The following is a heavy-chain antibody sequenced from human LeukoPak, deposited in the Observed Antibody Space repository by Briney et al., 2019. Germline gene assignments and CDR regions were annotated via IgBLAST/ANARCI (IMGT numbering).Heavy chain of an antibody. Sequence: SETLSLTCTVSGGSISNYYWSWIRQPPGKGLEWIGCINHSGNTYYNPSLKSRVAISVDTSKNQFSLKLSSVTAADTAVYYCARDQPPAGYWGQGTLVTVSS. CDR2: INHSGNT. V-gene: IGHV4-59*01. CDR3: ARDQPPAGY. J-gene: IGHJ4*02. CDR1: GGSISNYY.